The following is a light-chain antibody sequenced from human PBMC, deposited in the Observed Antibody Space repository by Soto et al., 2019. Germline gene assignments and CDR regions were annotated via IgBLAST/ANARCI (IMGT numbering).Light chain of an antibody. CDR3: NSYRSSNNLEGV. V-gene: IGLV2-14*02. CDR2: EGT. J-gene: IGLJ3*02. Sequence: QSALTQPASVSGSPGQSITISCTGTSSDVVNDLLVSWYQQQPGKAPKLMIYEGTKRPAGVSDRFSGSKSGNTASLTISGLQAEDEATYYCNSYRSSNNLEGVFGGGTKVTVL. CDR1: SSDVVNDLL.